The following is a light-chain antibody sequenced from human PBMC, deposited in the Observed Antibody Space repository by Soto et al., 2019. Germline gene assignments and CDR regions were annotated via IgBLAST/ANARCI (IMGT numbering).Light chain of an antibody. J-gene: IGKJ3*01. CDR3: QQRSGWPPLFT. V-gene: IGKV3-11*01. Sequence: EIVLTQSPATLSLSPGERATLSCRASQSVSSYLAWYQQRPGQPTRLLIYDASNRATGIPARFSGSGSGTDFTLTISSLEPEDFAIYYCQQRSGWPPLFTFGPGTKVDI. CDR2: DAS. CDR1: QSVSSY.